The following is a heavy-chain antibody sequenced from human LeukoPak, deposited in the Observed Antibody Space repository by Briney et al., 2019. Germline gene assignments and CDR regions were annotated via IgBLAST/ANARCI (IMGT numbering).Heavy chain of an antibody. J-gene: IGHJ3*02. Sequence: SETLSLTCAVPGYSISSGYYWGWIRQPPGKGLEWIGSIYHSGSTYYNPSLKSRVTISVDTSKNQFSLKLSSVTAADTAVYYCARPAATEDAFDIWGQGTMVTVSS. D-gene: IGHD2-2*01. V-gene: IGHV4-38-2*01. CDR3: ARPAATEDAFDI. CDR2: IYHSGST. CDR1: GYSISSGYY.